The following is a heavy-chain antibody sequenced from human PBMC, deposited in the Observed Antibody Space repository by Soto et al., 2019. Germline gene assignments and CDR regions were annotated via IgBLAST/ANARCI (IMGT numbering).Heavy chain of an antibody. V-gene: IGHV3-74*01. Sequence: EVQLVEYGGGLVQPGGSLRLSCAASGFTFSAFWMHWVRLLTGKGLVWVSRMNGDGSNTAYADSVRGRFSISRENAKNTLYLEMNGLRVDDTAGYYCVTSYGDPPGWCQGTLVTVSS. CDR2: MNGDGSNT. J-gene: IGHJ4*02. CDR1: GFTFSAFW. D-gene: IGHD4-17*01. CDR3: VTSYGDPPG.